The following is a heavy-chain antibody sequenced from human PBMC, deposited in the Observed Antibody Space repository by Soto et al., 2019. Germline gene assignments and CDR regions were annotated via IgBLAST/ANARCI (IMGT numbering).Heavy chain of an antibody. D-gene: IGHD5-18*01. CDR2: IKRKNEGVTT. V-gene: IGHV3-15*07. J-gene: IGHJ4*02. CDR3: TAYLTYANKNGYSGDY. Sequence: EVQLVESGGGLVEPGGSLRLSCVASGFSFSSTWMNWVRQAPGKGLEWVGRIKRKNEGVTTEYAAPVKGRFTILRDDSERTLYLQTNSLNAEDTAVYYCTAYLTYANKNGYSGDYWGQGAQVT. CDR1: GFSFSSTW.